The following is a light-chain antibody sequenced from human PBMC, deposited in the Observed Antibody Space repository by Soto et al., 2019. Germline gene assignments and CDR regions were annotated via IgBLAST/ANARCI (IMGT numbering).Light chain of an antibody. J-gene: IGKJ4*01. CDR2: DAS. V-gene: IGKV3-15*01. Sequence: EIVLTQSPGTLSLSPGERATLSCRASQSVSSNLAWYQQKPGQAPRLLIYDASTRATGIPVRFRGSGSGTEFTLTISSLQSEDSAVYYCHQYNNGRALTFGGGTKVDIK. CDR1: QSVSSN. CDR3: HQYNNGRALT.